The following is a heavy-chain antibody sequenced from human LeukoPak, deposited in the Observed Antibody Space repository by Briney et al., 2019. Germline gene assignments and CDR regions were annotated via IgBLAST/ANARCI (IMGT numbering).Heavy chain of an antibody. CDR2: INPNSGDT. J-gene: IGHJ4*02. V-gene: IGHV1-2*02. Sequence: ASVKVSCKASGYTFTGYYMHWVRQAPAQGLEWMGWINPNSGDTNYAQKFQGRVTMTRDTSISTAYMELSRLRSDDTAVYYCALFHYGDPIFDYWGQGTLVTVSS. D-gene: IGHD4-17*01. CDR1: GYTFTGYY. CDR3: ALFHYGDPIFDY.